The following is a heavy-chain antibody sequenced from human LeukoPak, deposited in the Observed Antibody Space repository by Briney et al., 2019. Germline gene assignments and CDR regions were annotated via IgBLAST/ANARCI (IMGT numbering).Heavy chain of an antibody. CDR2: ISGSGGST. CDR1: GFTFSSYA. V-gene: IGHV3-23*01. Sequence: PGGSLRLSCAASGFTFSSYAMSWVRQAPGKGLEWVSAISGSGGSTYYADSVKGRFTISRDNSKNTLYLQMNSLRAEDTAVYYCAKWDDFWSGYYTGIGYWGQGTLVTVSS. CDR3: AKWDDFWSGYYTGIGY. J-gene: IGHJ4*02. D-gene: IGHD3-3*01.